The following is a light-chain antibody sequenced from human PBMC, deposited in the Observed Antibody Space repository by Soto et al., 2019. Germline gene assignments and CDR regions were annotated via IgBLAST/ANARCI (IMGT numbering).Light chain of an antibody. J-gene: IGKJ4*01. V-gene: IGKV3-11*01. Sequence: EIVLTQSPATLSLSPGERVTLSCRASRSVSDYLAWYQQKRGQSPRLVIYGASNRATGIPARFSGSGSGTDFTLTISTLEPEDFAVYYCQQRSSWPLTFGGGTKVDIK. CDR3: QQRSSWPLT. CDR2: GAS. CDR1: RSVSDY.